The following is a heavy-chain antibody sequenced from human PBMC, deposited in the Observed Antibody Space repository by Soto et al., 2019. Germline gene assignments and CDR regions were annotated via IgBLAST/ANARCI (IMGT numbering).Heavy chain of an antibody. CDR2: IYAGGST. D-gene: IGHD3-16*02. J-gene: IGHJ4*02. V-gene: IGHV3-66*01. Sequence: GGSLRLSCEASGFTVSNNYMSWVRQAPGRGLEWVSTIYAGGSTYYADSVKGRFNISRDASKNILFLQMGSLRVDDTAVYYCAGGAVISFFDFWGQGSQVTVSS. CDR3: AGGAVISFFDF. CDR1: GFTVSNNY.